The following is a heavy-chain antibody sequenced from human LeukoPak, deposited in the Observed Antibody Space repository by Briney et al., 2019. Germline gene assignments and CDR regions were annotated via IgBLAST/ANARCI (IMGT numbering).Heavy chain of an antibody. Sequence: SQTLSLTCTVSGGSISTYHWSWIRQPPGKGLEWIGYINYSGSTNYNPSLKSRVTISVDTSKNQFSLKLSSVTAVDTAVYYCARELGRHFDYWGQGTLVTVSS. CDR2: INYSGST. V-gene: IGHV4-59*01. CDR3: ARELGRHFDY. J-gene: IGHJ4*02. CDR1: GGSISTYH.